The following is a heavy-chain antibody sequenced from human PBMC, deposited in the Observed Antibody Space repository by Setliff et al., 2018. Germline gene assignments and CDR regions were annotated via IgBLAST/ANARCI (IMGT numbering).Heavy chain of an antibody. J-gene: IGHJ6*02. V-gene: IGHV3-23*01. Sequence: PGESLKISCEASGFTFNGYAMTWVRQAPGKGLEWVSAISGSDDRTVYADSVKGRFTISRDTSKTTLYLQMNSLRAEDTAVYYCANGMFYDFWTNYPYYFGMDVWGQGTTVTVSS. D-gene: IGHD3-3*01. CDR1: GFTFNGYA. CDR2: ISGSDDRT. CDR3: ANGMFYDFWTNYPYYFGMDV.